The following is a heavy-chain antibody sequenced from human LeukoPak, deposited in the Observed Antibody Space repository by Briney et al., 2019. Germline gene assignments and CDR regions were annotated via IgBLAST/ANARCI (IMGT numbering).Heavy chain of an antibody. D-gene: IGHD4-11*01. CDR1: GGTFSSYA. CDR2: IIPIFGTA. V-gene: IGHV1-69*13. J-gene: IGHJ5*02. CDR3: ARDQGTTVMNWFDP. Sequence: TSVNVSCKASGGTFSSYAISWVRQAPGQGLEWMGGIIPIFGTANYAQKFQGRVTITADESTSTAYMELSSLRSEDTAVYYCARDQGTTVMNWFDPWGQGTLVTVSS.